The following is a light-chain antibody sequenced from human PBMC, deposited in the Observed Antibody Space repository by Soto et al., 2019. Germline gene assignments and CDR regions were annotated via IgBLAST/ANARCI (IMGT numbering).Light chain of an antibody. CDR2: GAA. CDR1: QSVFSS. CDR3: QQYHNWPA. Sequence: IVMTQSPATLSVSPGERATLSCRASQSVFSSLAWYQQKPGQAPRLLIYGAATRATGIPARFSGSGSGTEFTLTISSLQSEDIAVYYCQQYHNWPAFGQGSKVDI. J-gene: IGKJ1*01. V-gene: IGKV3-15*01.